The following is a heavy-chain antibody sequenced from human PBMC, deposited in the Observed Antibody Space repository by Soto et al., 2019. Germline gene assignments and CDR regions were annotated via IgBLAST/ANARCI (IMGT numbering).Heavy chain of an antibody. Sequence: GGSLRLSCAASGFTFSSYAMSWVRQAPGKGLEWVSAISGSGGSTYYADSVKGRFTISRDNSKNTLYLQMNSLRAEDTAVYYCAKETEIVGATNYFDYWGQEPWSPSPQ. CDR3: AKETEIVGATNYFDY. D-gene: IGHD1-26*01. CDR2: ISGSGGST. J-gene: IGHJ4*01. V-gene: IGHV3-23*01. CDR1: GFTFSSYA.